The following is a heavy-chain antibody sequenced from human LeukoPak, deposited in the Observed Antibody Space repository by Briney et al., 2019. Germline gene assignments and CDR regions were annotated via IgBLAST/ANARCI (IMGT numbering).Heavy chain of an antibody. D-gene: IGHD4-17*01. J-gene: IGHJ4*02. CDR1: GSTFSSYW. V-gene: IGHV3-7*04. CDR2: IKQDGSEK. Sequence: GGSLRLSCAASGSTFSSYWMSWVRQAPGKGLEWVANIKQDGSEKYYVDSVKGRFTISRDNAKNSLYLQMNSLRAEDTAAYYCARATTVTTSPSGYFDYWGQGTLVTVSS. CDR3: ARATTVTTSPSGYFDY.